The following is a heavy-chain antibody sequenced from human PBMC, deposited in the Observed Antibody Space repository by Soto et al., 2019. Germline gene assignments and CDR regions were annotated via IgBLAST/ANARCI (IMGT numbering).Heavy chain of an antibody. CDR2: INPSSGSA. J-gene: IGHJ6*02. CDR3: ARLYCLPYHYYGLDV. Sequence: ASVKVSCKASGYTFTTHYIHWVRHAPGQGLEWMGIINPSSGSAGYAQKFQVSVTMTRDTPTNTFYMELSSLRSDNTAVYYCARLYCLPYHYYGLDVCGQGTTDTVSS. D-gene: IGHD2-8*02. V-gene: IGHV1-46*03. CDR1: GYTFTTHY.